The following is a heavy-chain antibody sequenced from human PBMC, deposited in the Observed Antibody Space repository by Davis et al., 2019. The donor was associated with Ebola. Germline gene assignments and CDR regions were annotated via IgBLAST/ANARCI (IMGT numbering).Heavy chain of an antibody. V-gene: IGHV3-7*01. CDR3: ARALDYGDYIYYYYGMDV. J-gene: IGHJ6*02. Sequence: GESLKIPCAASGFTFSSYWMSWVRQAPGKGLEWVANIKQDGSEKYYVDSVKGRFTISRDNAKNSLYLQMNSLRAEDTAVYYCARALDYGDYIYYYYGMDVWGQGTTVTVSS. CDR1: GFTFSSYW. D-gene: IGHD4-17*01. CDR2: IKQDGSEK.